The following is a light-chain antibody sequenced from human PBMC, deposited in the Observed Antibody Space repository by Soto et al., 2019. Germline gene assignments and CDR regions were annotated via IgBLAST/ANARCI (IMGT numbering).Light chain of an antibody. CDR2: SQN. V-gene: IGLV1-44*01. CDR3: ATCDDSRSAQGV. CDR1: ISNTGSNA. Sequence: QSVLTQPPSASGAPGLRVTISWSGSISNTGSNAVNWYQHLPGTAPKLLIYSQNQRPSGVPDRFSGSKSGTSASLAISGLQSEDETDYYCATCDDSRSAQGVFGTGTKDIVL. J-gene: IGLJ1*01.